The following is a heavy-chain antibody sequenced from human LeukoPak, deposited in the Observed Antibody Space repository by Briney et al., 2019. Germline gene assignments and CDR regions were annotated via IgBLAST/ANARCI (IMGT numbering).Heavy chain of an antibody. V-gene: IGHV3-7*01. CDR1: GFTFSNYW. D-gene: IGHD3-22*01. J-gene: IGHJ4*02. Sequence: PGGSLRLSCEGSGFTFSNYWMGWVRQAPGKGLQWVANIKTDGSEKYYVDSVKGRFTISRDNAKNSLYLQMNSLRAEDTAVYYCARDDERITMIVVVGFDYWGQGTLVTVSS. CDR3: ARDDERITMIVVVGFDY. CDR2: IKTDGSEK.